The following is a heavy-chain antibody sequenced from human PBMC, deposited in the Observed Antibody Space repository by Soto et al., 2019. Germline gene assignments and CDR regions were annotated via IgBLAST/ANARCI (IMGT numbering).Heavy chain of an antibody. J-gene: IGHJ4*02. Sequence: EVQLVESGGDLVQPGGSLRLSCAASGFPFSSSWMTWVLQTPGKGLEWVANIKQDGSVKYYVESVKGRFTISRDNAKNSLDLQMNSRRAEDTAVYYCVIGSGWHDYWGQGTLVIVSS. CDR2: IKQDGSVK. V-gene: IGHV3-7*02. CDR3: VIGSGWHDY. D-gene: IGHD6-19*01. CDR1: GFPFSSSW.